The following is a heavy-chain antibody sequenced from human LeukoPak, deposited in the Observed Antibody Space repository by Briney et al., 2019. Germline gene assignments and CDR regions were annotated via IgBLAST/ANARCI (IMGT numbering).Heavy chain of an antibody. J-gene: IGHJ5*02. V-gene: IGHV3-73*01. CDR2: MDKETNLYAT. CDR3: TRDSGTYNWFDP. Sequence: PGGSLKLSCVASGFTFSDSAIRWVRQSSGKGLEWIGHMDKETNLYATALAASVKGRFTVSRDDSKNTAYLHMNSLKTEDTALYYCTRDSGTYNWFDPWGQGTLATVPS. CDR1: GFTFSDSA. D-gene: IGHD1-26*01.